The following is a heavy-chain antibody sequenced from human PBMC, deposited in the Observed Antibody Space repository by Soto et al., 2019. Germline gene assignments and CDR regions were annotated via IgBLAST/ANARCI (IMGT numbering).Heavy chain of an antibody. D-gene: IGHD3-10*01. Sequence: PGGSLRLSCAASGFTFSSYSMNWVRQAPGKELEWVSSISSSSSYIYYADSVKGRFTISRDNAKNSLYLQMNSLRAEDTAVYYCAREMRDYYGSGSYYRSYYYYGMDVWGQGTTDTVSS. J-gene: IGHJ6*02. CDR2: ISSSSSYI. CDR1: GFTFSSYS. V-gene: IGHV3-21*01. CDR3: AREMRDYYGSGSYYRSYYYYGMDV.